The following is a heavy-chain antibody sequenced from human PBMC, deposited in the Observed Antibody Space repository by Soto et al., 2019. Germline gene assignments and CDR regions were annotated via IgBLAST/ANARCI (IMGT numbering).Heavy chain of an antibody. V-gene: IGHV3-7*01. J-gene: IGHJ4*02. CDR1: GFTFRNHW. D-gene: IGHD2-15*01. Sequence: ESGGALVQPGGSLRLSCAASGFTFRNHWMTWVRQAPGKGLEWGANINQDGREKHYVDSVKGRFTISRDNAKNLLDLQVNSLSAEDTAVYYCASSRHCRGGNCYGSPDYWGQGTLVTVSS. CDR3: ASSRHCRGGNCYGSPDY. CDR2: INQDGREK.